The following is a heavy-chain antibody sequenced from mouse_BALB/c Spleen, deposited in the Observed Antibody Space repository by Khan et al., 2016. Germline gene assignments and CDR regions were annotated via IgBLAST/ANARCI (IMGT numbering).Heavy chain of an antibody. CDR3: ARYYGSSYAMDY. V-gene: IGHV1-7*01. J-gene: IGHJ4*01. Sequence: QVQLQQSGAELAKPGASVKMSCKASGYTFTSYWMHWVKQRPGQGLEWIGYINPSTGYTEYNQKFKDKATLTADKSSSTAYMQLSSLTSEDSAVYYCARYYGSSYAMDYYGERTSVTVSS. CDR2: INPSTGYT. CDR1: GYTFTSYW. D-gene: IGHD1-1*01.